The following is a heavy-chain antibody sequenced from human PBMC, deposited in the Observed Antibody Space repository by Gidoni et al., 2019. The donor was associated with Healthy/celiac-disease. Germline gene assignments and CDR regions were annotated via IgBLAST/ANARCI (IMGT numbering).Heavy chain of an antibody. Sequence: HVHLQESGPGLVKPSQTLSLTCTFSGRSIIRVCYYLSWIRQHPGKGLEWIGYLYYSGSTYYNTSLKSRVNISVDTSKNQFALKLSSVTAADTAVYYCARAKIAADVYYYGMDVWGQGTTVTVSS. CDR3: ARAKIAADVYYYGMDV. CDR1: GRSIIRVCYY. J-gene: IGHJ6*02. V-gene: IGHV4-31*03. CDR2: LYYSGST. D-gene: IGHD6-13*01.